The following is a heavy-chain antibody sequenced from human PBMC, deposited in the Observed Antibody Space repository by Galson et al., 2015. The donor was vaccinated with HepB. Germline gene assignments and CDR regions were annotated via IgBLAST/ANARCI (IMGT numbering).Heavy chain of an antibody. J-gene: IGHJ4*02. CDR3: ARGEATAHTRPPYDYFDY. CDR2: INPSGGST. D-gene: IGHD5-12*01. CDR1: GYTFTSYY. Sequence: SVKVSCKASGYTFTSYYMHWVRQAPGQGLEWMGIINPSGGSTSYAQKFQGRVTMTRDTSTSTVYMELSSLRSEDTAVYYCARGEATAHTRPPYDYFDYWGQGTLVTVSS. V-gene: IGHV1-46*01.